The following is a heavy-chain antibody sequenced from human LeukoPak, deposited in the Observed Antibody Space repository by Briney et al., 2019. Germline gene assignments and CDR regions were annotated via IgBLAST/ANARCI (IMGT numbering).Heavy chain of an antibody. J-gene: IGHJ4*02. CDR2: INPNSGGT. CDR3: ARGEGYSGSYRADY. D-gene: IGHD1-26*01. Sequence: ASVKVSCKASGYTFTDYYMHWVRQAPGQGLEWMGWINPNSGGTNYAPKFQGRVTMTRDTSISTAYMELNRLRSDDTALYYCARGEGYSGSYRADYWGQGTLVTVSS. CDR1: GYTFTDYY. V-gene: IGHV1-2*02.